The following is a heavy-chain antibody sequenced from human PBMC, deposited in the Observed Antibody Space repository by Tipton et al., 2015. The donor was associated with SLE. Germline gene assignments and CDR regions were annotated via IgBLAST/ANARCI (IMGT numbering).Heavy chain of an antibody. CDR1: GGSISSGGYY. CDR2: IYYSGST. V-gene: IGHV4-31*03. D-gene: IGHD4-23*01. J-gene: IGHJ5*02. CDR3: ASDIWVTQGRWFDP. Sequence: TLSLTCTVSGGSISSGGYYWSWIRQHPGKGLEWIGYIYYSGSTYYNPSLKSRVTISVDTSKNQFSLKLSSVTAADTAVYYCASDIWVTQGRWFDPWGQGTLVTVSS.